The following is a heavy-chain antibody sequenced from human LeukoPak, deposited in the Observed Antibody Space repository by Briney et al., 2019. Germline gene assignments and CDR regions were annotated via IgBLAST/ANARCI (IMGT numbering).Heavy chain of an antibody. CDR1: GFTFTSYE. CDR2: ISSSGGRI. J-gene: IGHJ4*02. Sequence: GGSLRLSCAASGFTFTSYEMNWVRQAPGKGLEWVSYISSSGGRIYYADSVKDRFTISRDNAKNSLYLQMNSLRAEDTAIYYCGRGSSSGSYSHFDYWGQGTLVTAPS. V-gene: IGHV3-48*03. D-gene: IGHD3-10*01. CDR3: GRGSSSGSYSHFDY.